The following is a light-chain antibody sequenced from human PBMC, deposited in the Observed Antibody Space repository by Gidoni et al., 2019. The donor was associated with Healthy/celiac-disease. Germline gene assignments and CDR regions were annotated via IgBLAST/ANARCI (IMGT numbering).Light chain of an antibody. V-gene: IGKV1-5*01. CDR2: DAS. J-gene: IGKJ1*01. Sequence: DLQMTKSPSTLSASVGDRVTITCRASQSISSWLAWYQQKPGKAPKLLSYDASSLESGVPSRFSGSGSGTEFTLTISSLQPDDFATYYCQQYNSYPWTFGQGTKVEIK. CDR3: QQYNSYPWT. CDR1: QSISSW.